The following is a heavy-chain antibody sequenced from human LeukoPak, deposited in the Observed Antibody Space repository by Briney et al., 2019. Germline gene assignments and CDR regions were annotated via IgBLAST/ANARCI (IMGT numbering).Heavy chain of an antibody. CDR1: GGTFSTHA. D-gene: IGHD2-21*02. V-gene: IGHV1-69*06. CDR3: ARAPVTAITHYFDY. Sequence: SVKVSCKASGGTFSTHAIAWVRQAPGQGLERMGGIVPLFGKVDYVQKFQDRVTITADKSTSTAYMELSSLRSEDTAVYYCARAPVTAITHYFDYWGQGTLVTVSS. CDR2: IVPLFGKV. J-gene: IGHJ4*02.